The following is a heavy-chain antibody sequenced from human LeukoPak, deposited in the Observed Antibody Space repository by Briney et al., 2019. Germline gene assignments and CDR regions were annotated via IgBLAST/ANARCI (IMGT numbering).Heavy chain of an antibody. CDR3: ARHTDYDYVWGSYRYTPGFDY. CDR1: GGSISSSSYY. Sequence: SETLSLTCTVSGGSISSSSYYWGWIRQPPGKGLEWIGSIYYSGSTYYTPSLKSRVTISVDTSKNQFSLKLSSVTAADTAVYCCARHTDYDYVWGSYRYTPGFDYWGQGTLVTVSS. D-gene: IGHD3-16*02. CDR2: IYYSGST. J-gene: IGHJ4*02. V-gene: IGHV4-39*01.